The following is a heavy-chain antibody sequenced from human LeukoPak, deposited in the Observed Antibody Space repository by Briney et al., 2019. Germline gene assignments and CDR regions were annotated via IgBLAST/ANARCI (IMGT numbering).Heavy chain of an antibody. Sequence: SETLSLTCAVSGGSISSSNWWSWVRRPPGKGLEWIGEIYHSGSTNYNPSLKSRVTISVDKSKNQFSLKLSSVTAADTAVYYCARFRSSWYGRYFDYWGQGTLVTVSS. J-gene: IGHJ4*02. CDR2: IYHSGST. CDR3: ARFRSSWYGRYFDY. D-gene: IGHD6-13*01. V-gene: IGHV4-4*02. CDR1: GGSISSSNW.